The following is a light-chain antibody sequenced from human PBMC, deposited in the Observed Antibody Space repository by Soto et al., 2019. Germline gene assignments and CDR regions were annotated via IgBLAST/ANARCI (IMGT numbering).Light chain of an antibody. V-gene: IGLV2-14*03. Sequence: QSALTQPASVSGSPGQSITISCTGTSGDVGAYDYVSWYQQHPGTAPKLLIYAVTNRPSGVSDRFSASKSGNTASMTIPRLQAEDEADYYCSSYTTTNSEIFGSGTKAPS. CDR3: SSYTTTNSEI. J-gene: IGLJ1*01. CDR1: SGDVGAYDY. CDR2: AVT.